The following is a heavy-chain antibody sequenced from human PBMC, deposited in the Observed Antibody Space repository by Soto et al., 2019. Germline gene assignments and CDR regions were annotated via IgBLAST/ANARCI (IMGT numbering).Heavy chain of an antibody. CDR1: GGTFSSYA. CDR3: ARDQISKGITIFGVVTPSYGMDV. V-gene: IGHV1-69*13. D-gene: IGHD3-3*01. Sequence: GASVKVSCKASGGTFSSYAISWVRQAPGQGLEWMGGIIPIFGTANYAQKFQGRVTITADESTSTAYMELSSLRSEDTAVYYCARDQISKGITIFGVVTPSYGMDVWGQGTTVTVSS. J-gene: IGHJ6*02. CDR2: IIPIFGTA.